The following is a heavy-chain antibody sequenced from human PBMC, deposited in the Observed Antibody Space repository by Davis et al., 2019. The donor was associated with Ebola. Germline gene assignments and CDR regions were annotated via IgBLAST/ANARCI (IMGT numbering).Heavy chain of an antibody. CDR3: ARDPGSSWYFMDV. Sequence: PGGSLRLSCAASGFTFSSYWMSWVRQAPGKGLEWVANIKQDGSEKYYVDSVKGRFTISRDNAKNLLYLQMNSLRAEDTAVYYCARDPGSSWYFMDVWGKGTTVAVSS. CDR2: IKQDGSEK. J-gene: IGHJ6*04. D-gene: IGHD6-13*01. CDR1: GFTFSSYW. V-gene: IGHV3-7*01.